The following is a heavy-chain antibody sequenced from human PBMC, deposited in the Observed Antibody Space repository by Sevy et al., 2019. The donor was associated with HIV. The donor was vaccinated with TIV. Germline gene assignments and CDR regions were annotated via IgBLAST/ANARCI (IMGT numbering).Heavy chain of an antibody. J-gene: IGHJ4*02. CDR2: LKNKAYGGTL. V-gene: IGHV3-49*04. Sequence: GGSLRLSCTGSGFTFGDYAMSWVRQAPGKGLEWVAFLKNKAYGGTLDYAASVKGRFSIARDASKSIVHLQMNDLKTEDTAIYYCTRWKGALAIFDYWGQGALVTVSS. D-gene: IGHD1-1*01. CDR1: GFTFGDYA. CDR3: TRWKGALAIFDY.